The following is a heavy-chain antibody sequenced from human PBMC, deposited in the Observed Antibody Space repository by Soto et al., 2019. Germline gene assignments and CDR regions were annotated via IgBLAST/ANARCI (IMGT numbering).Heavy chain of an antibody. CDR2: IIPIFGTA. Sequence: GAPVKLSCKARGGTFSSYAISWVRQAPGQGLEWMGGIIPIFGTANYAQKFQGRVTITADESTSTAYMELSSLRSEDTAVYYCARGRVRWEWTFDYWGQGTLVTVSS. J-gene: IGHJ4*02. D-gene: IGHD1-26*01. V-gene: IGHV1-69*13. CDR3: ARGRVRWEWTFDY. CDR1: GGTFSSYA.